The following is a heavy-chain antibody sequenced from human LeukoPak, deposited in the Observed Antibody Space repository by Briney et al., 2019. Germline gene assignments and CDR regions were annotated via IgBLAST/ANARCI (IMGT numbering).Heavy chain of an antibody. J-gene: IGHJ5*02. CDR2: IWYDGSNK. D-gene: IGHD4-17*01. CDR1: GFTFSSYG. V-gene: IGHV3-33*01. Sequence: GGSLRLSCAASGFTFSSYGMHWVRQAPGKGLEWVAVIWYDGSNKYYADSVKGRFTISRDNSKNTLYLQMNSLRAEDTAVYYCARESYGANPKWFDPWGQGTLVTVSS. CDR3: ARESYGANPKWFDP.